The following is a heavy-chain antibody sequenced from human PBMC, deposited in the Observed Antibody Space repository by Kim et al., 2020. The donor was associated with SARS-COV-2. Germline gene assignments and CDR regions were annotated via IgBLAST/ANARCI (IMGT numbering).Heavy chain of an antibody. CDR1: GLSFDSSA. CDR3: ARRNYYESVSLSDYYNGMDV. V-gene: IGHV3-30-3*01. Sequence: GGSLRLSCAASGLSFDSSAMNWVRQAPGKGLEWVAVISYDGRNKEYADSVKGRFTISRDNSKSTLSLQMNSLRVEDTAVYYCARRNYYESVSLSDYYNGMDVWGQGTTVTVSS. J-gene: IGHJ6*02. D-gene: IGHD3-10*01. CDR2: ISYDGRNK.